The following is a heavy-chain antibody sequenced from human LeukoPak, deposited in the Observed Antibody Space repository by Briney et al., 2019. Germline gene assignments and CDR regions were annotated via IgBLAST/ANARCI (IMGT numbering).Heavy chain of an antibody. V-gene: IGHV3-30*02. CDR3: ARGSRYFDWLLPSDY. J-gene: IGHJ4*02. Sequence: GGSLRLSCAASGFTFRSYGMHWVRQAPGKGLEWVAFIRYDGSNKHYADSVKGRFTISRDNSKNSLYLQMNSLRAEDTALYYCARGSRYFDWLLPSDYWGQGTLVTVSS. CDR2: IRYDGSNK. CDR1: GFTFRSYG. D-gene: IGHD3-9*01.